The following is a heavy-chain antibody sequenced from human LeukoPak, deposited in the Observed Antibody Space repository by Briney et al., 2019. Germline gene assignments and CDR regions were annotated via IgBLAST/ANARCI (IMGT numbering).Heavy chain of an antibody. CDR2: IIPIFGTA. CDR3: ARGRGGDYGGSYAFDI. Sequence: ASVKVSCKASGGTFSSYAISWVRQAPGQGLEWMGGIIPIFGTANYAQKFQGRVTITADESTSTAYMELSSLRSEDTVVYYCARGRGGDYGGSYAFDIWGQGTMVTVSS. V-gene: IGHV1-69*01. D-gene: IGHD4-23*01. J-gene: IGHJ3*02. CDR1: GGTFSSYA.